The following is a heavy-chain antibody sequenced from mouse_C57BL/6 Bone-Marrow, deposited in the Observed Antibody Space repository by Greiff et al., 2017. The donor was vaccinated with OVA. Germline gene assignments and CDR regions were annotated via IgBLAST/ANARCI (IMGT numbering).Heavy chain of an antibody. CDR3: ARDRYGSSDDRYFDV. CDR2: ISDGGSYT. D-gene: IGHD1-1*01. J-gene: IGHJ1*03. Sequence: EVKLVESGGGLVKPGGSLKLSCAASGFTFSSYAMSWVRQTPEKRLEWVATISDGGSYTYYPDNVKGRFTISRDNAKNNMYLQMSHLKSEDTAMYYCARDRYGSSDDRYFDVWGTGTTVTVSS. CDR1: GFTFSSYA. V-gene: IGHV5-4*01.